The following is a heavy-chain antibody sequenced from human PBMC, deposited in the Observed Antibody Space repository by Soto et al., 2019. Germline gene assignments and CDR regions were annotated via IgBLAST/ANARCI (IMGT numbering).Heavy chain of an antibody. J-gene: IGHJ4*02. D-gene: IGHD2-21*01. V-gene: IGHV4-61*01. CDR2: IHYSGST. CDR3: TRGGDAYKNGH. CDR1: GCSVSIGTYY. Sequence: QVQLQESGPGLVKPSETLSLTCTVPGCSVSIGTYYWSWIRQPPGKGLEWIGFIHYSGSTNYNPTLMIRVTMSVNTSQNQFALKLTSVNAADTAVYYCTRGGDAYKNGHWGQGTLVTVYS.